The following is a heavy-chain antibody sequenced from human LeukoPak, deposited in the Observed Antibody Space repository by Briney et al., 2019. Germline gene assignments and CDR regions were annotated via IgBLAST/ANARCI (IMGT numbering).Heavy chain of an antibody. CDR3: AKDTATYYDILTGLGDFDY. CDR2: ISGSGDST. D-gene: IGHD3-9*01. CDR1: GFTFSNYA. Sequence: GGSLRLSCAASGFTFSNYAMSWVRQAPGKGLEWVLIISGSGDSTYYADSVKGRFTISRDNSKNTLYLQMNSLRAEDTAVYYCAKDTATYYDILTGLGDFDYWGQGTLVTVSS. J-gene: IGHJ4*02. V-gene: IGHV3-23*01.